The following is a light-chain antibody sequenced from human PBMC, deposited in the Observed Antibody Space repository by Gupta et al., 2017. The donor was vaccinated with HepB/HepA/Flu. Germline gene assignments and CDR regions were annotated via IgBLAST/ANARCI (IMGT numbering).Light chain of an antibody. J-gene: IGLJ3*02. V-gene: IGLV2-23*02. CDR1: SSDVGSYNL. CDR3: CSYAGSSWV. Sequence: QSALTQPASVSGSPGQSITISRTGTSSDVGSYNLVSWYQQHPGKAPKLMIYEVSKRPSGVSNRFSGSKSGNTASLTISGLQAEDEADYYCCSYAGSSWVFGGGTKLTVL. CDR2: EVS.